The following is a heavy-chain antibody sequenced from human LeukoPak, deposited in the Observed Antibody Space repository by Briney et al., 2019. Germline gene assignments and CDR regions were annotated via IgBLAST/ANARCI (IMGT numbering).Heavy chain of an antibody. D-gene: IGHD6-19*01. CDR2: IYPGDSDT. J-gene: IGHJ5*02. CDR3: ARHGSQWLENWFDP. CDR1: GYSFSSYW. Sequence: GEALQIYYQGSGYSFSSYWIGWGRPTAGKGGEWMGIIYPGDSDTRYRPSFQGQVTISADKSISTAYLQWSSLKASDTAMYYCARHGSQWLENWFDPWGQGTLVTVSS. V-gene: IGHV5-51*01.